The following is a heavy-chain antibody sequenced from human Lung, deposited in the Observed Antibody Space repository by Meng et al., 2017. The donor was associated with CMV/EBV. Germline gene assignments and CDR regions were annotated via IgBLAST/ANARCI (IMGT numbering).Heavy chain of an antibody. CDR2: IVGAGGKT. CDR3: AKDRRFGHDILTVLDY. Sequence: ESLKISCAASGFKFDSYAMSWVRQAPGKGLEWVAAIVGAGGKTHYADSVRGRFTISRDNFKNTLYLEMDSLRGEDTAVYYCAKDRRFGHDILTVLDYWGQGXLVTVSS. V-gene: IGHV3-23*01. CDR1: GFKFDSYA. D-gene: IGHD3-9*01. J-gene: IGHJ4*02.